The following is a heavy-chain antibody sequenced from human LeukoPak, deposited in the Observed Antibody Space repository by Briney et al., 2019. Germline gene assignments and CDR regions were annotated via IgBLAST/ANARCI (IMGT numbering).Heavy chain of an antibody. V-gene: IGHV3-30*03. CDR3: AIGVDYCSGGSCPADY. CDR1: GFTFSNYG. Sequence: GGSLRLSCAASGFTFSNYGIHWVRQAPGKGLEWVAVISYDGNNKYYADPVKTRFPISRDNSKNTLFLQMNSLRAEDTAVYYCAIGVDYCSGGSCPADYWGPGTLVTVSS. J-gene: IGHJ4*02. CDR2: ISYDGNNK. D-gene: IGHD2-15*01.